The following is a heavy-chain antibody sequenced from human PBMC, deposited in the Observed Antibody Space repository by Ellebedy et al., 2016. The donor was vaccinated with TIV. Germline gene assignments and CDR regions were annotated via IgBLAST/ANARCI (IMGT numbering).Heavy chain of an antibody. CDR1: GFTFSDYY. CDR2: ISSSSSYT. D-gene: IGHD1-26*01. V-gene: IGHV3-11*03. Sequence: GESLKISXAASGFTFSDYYMSWIRQAPGKGLEWVSYISSSSSYTNYADSVKGRFTISRDNAKNSLYLQMNSLRAEDTAVYYCARSTPASGSLIDYWGQGTLVTVSS. CDR3: ARSTPASGSLIDY. J-gene: IGHJ4*02.